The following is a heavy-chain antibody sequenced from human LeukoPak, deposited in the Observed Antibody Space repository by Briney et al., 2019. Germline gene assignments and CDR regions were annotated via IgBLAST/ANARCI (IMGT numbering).Heavy chain of an antibody. J-gene: IGHJ4*02. CDR1: GGSISSYY. CDR3: ARHSSYYFDY. Sequence: SETLSLTCTVSGGSISSYYWSWIRQPPGKGLEWIGYICYSGSTNYNPSLKSRVTISVDTSKNQFSLKLSSVTAADTAVYYCARHSSYYFDYWGQGTLVTVSS. V-gene: IGHV4-59*08. CDR2: ICYSGST.